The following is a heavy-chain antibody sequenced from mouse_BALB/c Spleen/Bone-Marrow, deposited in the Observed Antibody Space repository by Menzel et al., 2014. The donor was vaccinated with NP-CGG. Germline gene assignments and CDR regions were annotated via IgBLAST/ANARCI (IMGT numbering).Heavy chain of an antibody. J-gene: IGHJ3*01. Sequence: QVQLQQSGAELARPGASVKMSCKASGYTFTSYTMYWVKQRPGQGLEWIGYINPTSGYTNYNQKFKDKATLTADKSSSTAYMQLSSLTSEDSAVYYCVREALWCLFNYLGQGTLVTGSA. D-gene: IGHD1-1*01. CDR3: VREALWCLFNY. V-gene: IGHV1-4*01. CDR1: GYTFTSYT. CDR2: INPTSGYT.